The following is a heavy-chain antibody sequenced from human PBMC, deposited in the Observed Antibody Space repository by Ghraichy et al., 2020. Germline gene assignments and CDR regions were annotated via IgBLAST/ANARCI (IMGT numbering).Heavy chain of an antibody. Sequence: GGSLRLSCTASGFTFSSYAMSWVRQAPGKGLEWVSAISASGGRTYYGDSVKGRFTISRDNSKNTLYVDMNSLRAEDTAVYYCANVQLKSDYWGQGTLVTVSS. V-gene: IGHV3-23*01. CDR2: ISASGGRT. CDR3: ANVQLKSDY. CDR1: GFTFSSYA. J-gene: IGHJ4*02. D-gene: IGHD5-24*01.